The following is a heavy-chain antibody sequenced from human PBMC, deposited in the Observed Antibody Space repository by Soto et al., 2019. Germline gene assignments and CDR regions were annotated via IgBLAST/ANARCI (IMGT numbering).Heavy chain of an antibody. Sequence: GGSLRLSCAVSGFTFSSYWMSWVRQAPGKGLEWVANIKQDGSEKYYVDSVKGRFTISRDNAKNSLYLQMNSLRAEDTAVYYCASDRSGGPIVVPWFDPWGQGTLVTVSS. CDR3: ASDRSGGPIVVPWFDP. CDR1: GFTFSSYW. J-gene: IGHJ5*02. V-gene: IGHV3-7*01. D-gene: IGHD2-15*01. CDR2: IKQDGSEK.